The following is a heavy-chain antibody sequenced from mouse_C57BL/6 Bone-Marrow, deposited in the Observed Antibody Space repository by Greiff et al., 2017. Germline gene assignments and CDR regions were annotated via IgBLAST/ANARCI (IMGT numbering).Heavy chain of an antibody. CDR3: ARDWDYFDY. CDR2: IYPGDGDT. J-gene: IGHJ2*01. Sequence: QVHVKQSGAELVKPGASVKISCKVSGYAFSTYWMNWVKQRPGKGLEWIGQIYPGDGDTNYNGKFKGKATLTADKSSSTAYMQLSSLTSGDSAVYFCARDWDYFDYWGQGTTLTVSS. D-gene: IGHD4-1*01. CDR1: GYAFSTYW. V-gene: IGHV1-80*01.